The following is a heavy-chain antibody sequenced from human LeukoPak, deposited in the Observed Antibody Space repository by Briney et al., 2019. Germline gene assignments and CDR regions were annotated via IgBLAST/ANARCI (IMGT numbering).Heavy chain of an antibody. V-gene: IGHV3-7*01. D-gene: IGHD2/OR15-2a*01. CDR3: ARGGTTFNC. Sequence: GGSLRLSCAASGFTFSSYAMSWVRQAPGKGLEWVASIKQDGSETYYVDSVKGRFTISRDNAKNSLYLQMNSLRAEDTAVYFCARGGTTFNCWGQGTLVTVSS. J-gene: IGHJ4*02. CDR2: IKQDGSET. CDR1: GFTFSSYA.